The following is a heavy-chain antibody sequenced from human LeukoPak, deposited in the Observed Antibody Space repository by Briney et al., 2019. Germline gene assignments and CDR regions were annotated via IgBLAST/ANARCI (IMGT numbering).Heavy chain of an antibody. Sequence: PSETLSLTCAVYGGSFSGYYWSWIRQPPGKGLEWIGEINHSGSTNYNPSLKSRVTISVDTSKNQFPLKLSSVTAADTAVYYCYYSAYDSSGYYLPYYFDYWGQGTLVTVSS. V-gene: IGHV4-34*01. CDR1: GGSFSGYY. CDR3: YYSAYDSSGYYLPYYFDY. J-gene: IGHJ4*02. D-gene: IGHD3-22*01. CDR2: INHSGST.